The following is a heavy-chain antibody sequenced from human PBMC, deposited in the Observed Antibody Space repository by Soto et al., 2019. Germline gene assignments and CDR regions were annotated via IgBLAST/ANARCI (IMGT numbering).Heavy chain of an antibody. CDR2: IKQDGSEK. CDR1: GFTVNSNY. Sequence: GGSLRLSCVASGFTVNSNYMSWVRQAPGRGLEWVANIKQDGSEKYYVDSVKGRFTIPRDNAKDSLYLQMNSLRAEDTAVYYCARDVTAKTYYYDSSGYAYWGQGILVTVSS. J-gene: IGHJ4*02. CDR3: ARDVTAKTYYYDSSGYAY. V-gene: IGHV3-7*01. D-gene: IGHD3-22*01.